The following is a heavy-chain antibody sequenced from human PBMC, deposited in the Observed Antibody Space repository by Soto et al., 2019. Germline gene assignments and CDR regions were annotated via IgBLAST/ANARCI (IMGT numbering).Heavy chain of an antibody. V-gene: IGHV3-53*02. CDR2: IYSGGGT. CDR1: GFTVNNNY. Sequence: EVQLVETGGGLIQPGGSLRLSCAVSGFTVNNNYMQWVRQAPGQGLEWVSLIYSGGGTYYAGSVKGRFTISRDSNTLYLQMNNLRVEDTAVYYCAASPSAGYWGRGTLVTVSS. CDR3: AASPSAGY. J-gene: IGHJ4*02.